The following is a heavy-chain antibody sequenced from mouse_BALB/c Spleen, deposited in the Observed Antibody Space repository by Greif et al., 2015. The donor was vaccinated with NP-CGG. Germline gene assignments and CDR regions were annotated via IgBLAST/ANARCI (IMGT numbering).Heavy chain of an antibody. CDR2: IDPSDSET. J-gene: IGHJ4*01. CDR1: GYTFTSYW. V-gene: IGHV1-69*02. CDR3: ARGETNYDYRYYAMDY. D-gene: IGHD2-4*01. Sequence: VQLQQSGAELVKPGAPVKLSCKASGYTFTSYWMNWVKQRPGRGLEWIGRIDPSDSETHYNQKFKDKATLTVDKSSSTAYIQLSSLTSEDSAVYYCARGETNYDYRYYAMDYWGQGTSVTVSS.